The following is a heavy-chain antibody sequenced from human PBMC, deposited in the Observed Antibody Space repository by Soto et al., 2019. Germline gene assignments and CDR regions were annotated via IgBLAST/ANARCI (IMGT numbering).Heavy chain of an antibody. CDR3: AKLRYFDWSSYNWFEY. D-gene: IGHD3-9*01. J-gene: IGHJ5*01. CDR1: GFTFSSYA. Sequence: SLRLSCAASGFTFSSYAMTWVRQAPGKGLEWVSGISGSGATTSYADSVKGRFTVSRDNSKNTLYLQMNSLRVEDTAVYYCAKLRYFDWSSYNWFEYWGQGTPVTSPQ. CDR2: ISGSGATT. V-gene: IGHV3-23*01.